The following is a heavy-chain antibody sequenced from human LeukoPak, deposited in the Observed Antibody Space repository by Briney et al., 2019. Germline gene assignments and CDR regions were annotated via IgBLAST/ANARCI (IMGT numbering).Heavy chain of an antibody. Sequence: GGSLRLSCAASGFIVSSYYMSWVRQAPGKGLEWLSVLYTDGNTYYADSVKGRFTISRDNSKNTLYLQMNSLRAEDTAVYYCAKIAVPLQWLVGYFDYWGQGTLVTVSS. J-gene: IGHJ4*02. D-gene: IGHD6-19*01. CDR1: GFIVSSYY. CDR2: LYTDGNT. CDR3: AKIAVPLQWLVGYFDY. V-gene: IGHV3-53*01.